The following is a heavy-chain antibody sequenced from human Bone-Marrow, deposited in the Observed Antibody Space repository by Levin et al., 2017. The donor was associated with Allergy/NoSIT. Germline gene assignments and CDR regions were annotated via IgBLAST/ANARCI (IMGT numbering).Heavy chain of an antibody. CDR1: GFTFRNYW. V-gene: IGHV3-7*01. CDR2: VKGDGSET. CDR3: ATNAY. Sequence: GESLKISCAASGFTFRNYWMAWVRQAPGKGLEWVANVKGDGSETYYVDSVKGRFTISRDNAKNSVFLQLNSLRAEDTAVYYCATNAYWGQGTLVTVSS. J-gene: IGHJ4*02.